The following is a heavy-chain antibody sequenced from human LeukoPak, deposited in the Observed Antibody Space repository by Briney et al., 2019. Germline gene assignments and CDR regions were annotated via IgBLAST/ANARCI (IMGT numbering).Heavy chain of an antibody. J-gene: IGHJ6*03. V-gene: IGHV5-51*01. CDR1: GYSFTSYW. D-gene: IGHD3-3*01. Sequence: GESLKISCKGSGYSFTSYWIVWVRQMPGKGLEWMGIIYPGDSDTRYSPSFQGQVTISADKSISTAYLQWSSLKASDTAMYYCARGYDFWSGYPNYYYYMDVWGKGTTVTVSS. CDR3: ARGYDFWSGYPNYYYYMDV. CDR2: IYPGDSDT.